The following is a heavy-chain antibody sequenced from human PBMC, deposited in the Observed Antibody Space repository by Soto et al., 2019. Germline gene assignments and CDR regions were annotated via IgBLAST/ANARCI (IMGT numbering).Heavy chain of an antibody. D-gene: IGHD2-2*01. Sequence: QVQLHEAGPGLVKPSQTLSLTCTVSGGSISSGDYYWNWIRQPPGKGLEWIGSIYYSGSTYYSPSITCRVAISVGTSKNQFSLKLTSVTAADTAVYYCVRGDPGACSSTSCSDAFDLWGRGTMVAVAS. V-gene: IGHV4-30-4*01. CDR3: VRGDPGACSSTSCSDAFDL. J-gene: IGHJ3*01. CDR2: IYYSGST. CDR1: GGSISSGDYY.